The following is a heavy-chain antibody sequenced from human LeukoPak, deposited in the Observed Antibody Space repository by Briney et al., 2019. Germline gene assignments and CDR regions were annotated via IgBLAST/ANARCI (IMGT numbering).Heavy chain of an antibody. V-gene: IGHV1-46*01. Sequence: ASVKVSCKASGYTFTSYTMHWVRQAPGQGLEWMGIINPSGGGTSYAQKFQGRVTLTRDMSTSTVYMELSSLRSEDTAVYYCARVDTAMVAGGGDYWGQGTLVTVSS. J-gene: IGHJ4*02. CDR1: GYTFTSYT. D-gene: IGHD5-18*01. CDR2: INPSGGGT. CDR3: ARVDTAMVAGGGDY.